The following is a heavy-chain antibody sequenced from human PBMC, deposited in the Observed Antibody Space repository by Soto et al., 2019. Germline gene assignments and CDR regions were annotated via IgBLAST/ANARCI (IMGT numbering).Heavy chain of an antibody. CDR2: IYYSGST. CDR1: GGSISSYY. V-gene: IGHV4-59*01. CDR3: ARVPLDCSGGREGGGTCCYYGMDV. D-gene: IGHD2-15*01. J-gene: IGHJ6*02. Sequence: SETLSLTCTVSGGSISSYYWSWIRQPPGKGLEWIGYIYYSGSTNYNPSLKSRVTISVDTSKNQFSLKLSSVTAADTAVYYCARVPLDCSGGREGGGTCCYYGMDVWGQGTTVTVSS.